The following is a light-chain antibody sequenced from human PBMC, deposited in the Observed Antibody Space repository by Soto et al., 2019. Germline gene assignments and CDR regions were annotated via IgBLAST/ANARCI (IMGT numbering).Light chain of an antibody. J-gene: IGLJ1*01. CDR2: GNT. V-gene: IGLV1-40*01. CDR1: SSNIGSTYD. Sequence: GSRAHGGRVPITKTGSSSNIGSTYDVQWYQQLPGTAPKLLIHGNTDRPSGVPDRFSGSKSGTSASLAITGLQADDEADYYCQSYDDSLSVHYVFGTGTKVTVL. CDR3: QSYDDSLSVHYV.